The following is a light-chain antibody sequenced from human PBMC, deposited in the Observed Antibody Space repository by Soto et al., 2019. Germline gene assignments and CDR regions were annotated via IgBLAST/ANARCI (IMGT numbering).Light chain of an antibody. J-gene: IGKJ2*01. Sequence: EIVLTQSPGTLSLSPGEIATLSCRASLSVSHNYLAWYHQKRGQAPRLLIYGASSRATGIPDRFSGSGSGTDFTLTISRLEPEDFAVYYCHQYGSAPYTFGQGTKLEIK. V-gene: IGKV3-20*01. CDR2: GAS. CDR1: LSVSHNY. CDR3: HQYGSAPYT.